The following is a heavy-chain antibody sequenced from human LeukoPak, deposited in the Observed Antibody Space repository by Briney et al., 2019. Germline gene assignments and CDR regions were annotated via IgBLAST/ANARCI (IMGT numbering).Heavy chain of an antibody. J-gene: IGHJ4*02. CDR2: ISGSGGNT. V-gene: IGHV3-23*01. CDR1: GFTFSSYA. Sequence: GGSLRLSCAASGFTFSSYAMNWVRQAPGKGLEWVSAISGSGGNTYYADSVKGRFTMSRDTSKNTLYLQMNSLRAEDTAVYYCASRGNSGWYQGGFDYWGQGTLVTVSS. D-gene: IGHD6-19*01. CDR3: ASRGNSGWYQGGFDY.